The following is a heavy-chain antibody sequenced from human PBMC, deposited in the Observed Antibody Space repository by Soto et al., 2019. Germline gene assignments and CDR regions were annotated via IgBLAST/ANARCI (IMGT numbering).Heavy chain of an antibody. J-gene: IGHJ1*01. V-gene: IGHV3-7*01. CDR3: ASVKSGAVRP. CDR2: IKQSGSDR. Sequence: EVPLVESGGGLVQPGGSLGLSCAASGITFSSYWMSWVRLAPGKGLEWVAHIKQSGSDRYYVASVRGRFTISRDNAKNSLYLQMNSLRVEDTAMYYCASVKSGAVRPWGQGTLVTVSS. CDR1: GITFSSYW. D-gene: IGHD3-16*01.